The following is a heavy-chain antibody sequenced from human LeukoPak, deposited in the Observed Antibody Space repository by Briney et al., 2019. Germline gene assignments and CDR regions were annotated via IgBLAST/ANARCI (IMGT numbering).Heavy chain of an antibody. D-gene: IGHD2-21*01. V-gene: IGHV4-39*07. CDR1: GASISSGSNY. CDR2: INHSGST. J-gene: IGHJ4*02. Sequence: SETLSLTCSVSGASISSGSNYWGWIRQPPGKGLEWIGEINHSGSTNYNPSLKSRVTISFYTSKNQFSLKLSSVTAADTAVYYCARGRALFDWGQGTLVTVSS. CDR3: ARGRALFD.